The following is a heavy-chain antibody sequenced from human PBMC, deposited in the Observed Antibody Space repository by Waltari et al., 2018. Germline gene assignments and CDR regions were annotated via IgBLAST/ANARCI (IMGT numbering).Heavy chain of an antibody. Sequence: EVQLVESGGGLVQPGGSLRLSCAASAFPFSNSWMAWVRQVPEKGLEWVANISPDGSQNQYADSLQGRFTVSRDNSKNLLFLQMNGLRVEDTAIYYCMRPLRSVSADCWGQGTLVTVSS. CDR2: ISPDGSQN. J-gene: IGHJ4*02. V-gene: IGHV3-7*04. CDR1: AFPFSNSW. CDR3: MRPLRSVSADC.